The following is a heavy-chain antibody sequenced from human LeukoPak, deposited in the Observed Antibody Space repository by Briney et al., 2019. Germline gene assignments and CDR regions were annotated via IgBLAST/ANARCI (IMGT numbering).Heavy chain of an antibody. CDR3: ARAPAPYCGGDCYWIDY. Sequence: GGSLRLSCAASGFTFSSYSMNWVRQAPGKGLEWVSSISSSSYIYYADSVKGRFTISRDNAKNSLYLQMNSLRAEDTAVYYCARAPAPYCGGDCYWIDYWGQGTLVTVSS. V-gene: IGHV3-21*01. J-gene: IGHJ4*02. CDR1: GFTFSSYS. D-gene: IGHD2-21*02. CDR2: ISSSSYI.